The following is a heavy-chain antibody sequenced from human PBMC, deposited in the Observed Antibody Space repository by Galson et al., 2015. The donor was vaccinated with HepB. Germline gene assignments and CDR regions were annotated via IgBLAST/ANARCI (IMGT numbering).Heavy chain of an antibody. J-gene: IGHJ3*02. Sequence: SLRLSCAASGFTVSSNYMSWVRQAPGKGLEWVSVIYSGGSTNYADSAKGRFTISRHNSKNTLYLQMNSLRAEDTAVYYCARGSDSTFDAFDIWGQGTMVTVAS. D-gene: IGHD2-21*01. CDR2: IYSGGST. CDR1: GFTVSSNY. V-gene: IGHV3-53*04. CDR3: ARGSDSTFDAFDI.